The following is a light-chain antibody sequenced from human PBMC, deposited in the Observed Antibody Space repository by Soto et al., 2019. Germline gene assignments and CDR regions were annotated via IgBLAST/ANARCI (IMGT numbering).Light chain of an antibody. Sequence: QSALTQPASVSGSPGQSITISCTGTSSDVGGYNYVSWYQQHPGKAPKLMIYDVSNRPSGVSNRFSGSKSGNTASLTISGLQAEDDADYYCSSYTSSSTLVVGGGTQLTVL. V-gene: IGLV2-14*01. CDR3: SSYTSSSTLV. J-gene: IGLJ2*01. CDR2: DVS. CDR1: SSDVGGYNY.